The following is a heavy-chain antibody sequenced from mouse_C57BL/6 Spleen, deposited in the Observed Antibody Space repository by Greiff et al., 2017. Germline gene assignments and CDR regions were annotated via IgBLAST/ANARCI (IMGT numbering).Heavy chain of an antibody. V-gene: IGHV1-78*01. D-gene: IGHD2-1*01. CDR3: ARLGLYGNYLYYFDY. Sequence: QVQLQQSDAELVKPGASVKISCKVSGYTFTDHTIHWMKQRPEQGLEWIGYIYPRDGSTKYNEKFKGKATLTADKSSSTAYMQLNSLTSEDSAVYFCARLGLYGNYLYYFDYWGQGTTLTVSS. CDR1: GYTFTDHT. J-gene: IGHJ2*01. CDR2: IYPRDGST.